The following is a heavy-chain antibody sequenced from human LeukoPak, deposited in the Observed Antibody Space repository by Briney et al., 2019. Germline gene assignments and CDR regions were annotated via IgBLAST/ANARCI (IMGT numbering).Heavy chain of an antibody. J-gene: IGHJ6*03. CDR2: IKSKTDGGTA. V-gene: IGHV3-15*01. Sequence: GGSLRLSCAASGFTFSNAWMSWVRQAPGKGLEWVGRIKSKTDGGTADYAAPVKGRFTLSRDDSKTTLYLQMNSLKTEDTAVYYCTTGVALAANFYYYYMDVWGKGTTVTVSS. CDR1: GFTFSNAW. D-gene: IGHD2-15*01. CDR3: TTGVALAANFYYYYMDV.